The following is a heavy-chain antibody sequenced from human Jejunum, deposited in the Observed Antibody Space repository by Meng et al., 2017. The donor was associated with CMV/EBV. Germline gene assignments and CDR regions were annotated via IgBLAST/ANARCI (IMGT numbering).Heavy chain of an antibody. D-gene: IGHD1-26*01. CDR2: LTPMFGTT. V-gene: IGHV1-8*03. CDR1: GYTFTDYD. CDR3: ARKSLVPGGVVFDP. Sequence: ASGYTFTDYDIVWVRQAAGQGFEWMAYLTPMFGTTKYAQQFQGRVIVTRDTSTNTAYLELSSLTSEDTAVYYCARKSLVPGGVVFDPWGQGTLVTVSS. J-gene: IGHJ5*02.